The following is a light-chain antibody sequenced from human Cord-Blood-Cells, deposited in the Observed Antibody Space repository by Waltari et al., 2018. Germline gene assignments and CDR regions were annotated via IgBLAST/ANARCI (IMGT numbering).Light chain of an antibody. V-gene: IGLV3-16*01. CDR2: KDS. Sequence: SYELTQPPSVSVSLGQMARITCPGEALPKKHAYWYQKKPGQFPVLGIYKDSERHSGLPGRCSGSSSGTIVTLTISGVQAEDEADYYCLSADSSGTWVFGGGTKLTVL. CDR1: ALPKKH. J-gene: IGLJ3*02. CDR3: LSADSSGTWV.